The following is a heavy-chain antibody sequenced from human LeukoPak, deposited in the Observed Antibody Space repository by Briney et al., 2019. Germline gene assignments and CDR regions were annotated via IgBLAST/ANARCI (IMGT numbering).Heavy chain of an antibody. CDR2: ISSSGSTI. D-gene: IGHD3-10*02. CDR1: GFTFSSYE. Sequence: QPGGSLRLSCAAAGFTFSSYEMNWVRQAPGKGLEWVSYISSSGSTIYYADSVKGRFTISRDNAKNSLYLQMNSLRAEDTAVYYCAELGITMIGGVWGKGTTVTISS. J-gene: IGHJ6*04. CDR3: AELGITMIGGV. V-gene: IGHV3-48*03.